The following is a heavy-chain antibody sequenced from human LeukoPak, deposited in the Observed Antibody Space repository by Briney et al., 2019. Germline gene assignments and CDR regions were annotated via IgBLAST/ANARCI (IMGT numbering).Heavy chain of an antibody. CDR2: IWYDGSNK. V-gene: IGHV3-30*02. D-gene: IGHD3-22*01. J-gene: IGHJ4*02. CDR3: AKGYGFDSSGSEHYFEN. CDR1: GFTFSGLG. Sequence: GGSLRLSCAASGFTFSGLGMHWVRQAPGKGLEWVAIIWYDGSNKYYAESVKGRFTISRDNSKNTLYLQMNSLRAEDTAVYYCAKGYGFDSSGSEHYFENWGQGILVTVSS.